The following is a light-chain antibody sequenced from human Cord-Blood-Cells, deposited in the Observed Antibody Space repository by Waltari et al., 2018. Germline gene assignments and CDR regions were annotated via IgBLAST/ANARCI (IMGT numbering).Light chain of an antibody. Sequence: EIVLTQSPATLSVSPGESATLSCRASHSVSSNLAWYQQKPGQAPRLLIYGASTRATGIPARFSGSGSGTEFTLTISSLQSEDFAVYYCQQYNNWPYSFGQGTKLEIK. J-gene: IGKJ2*03. CDR3: QQYNNWPYS. V-gene: IGKV3-15*01. CDR1: HSVSSN. CDR2: GAS.